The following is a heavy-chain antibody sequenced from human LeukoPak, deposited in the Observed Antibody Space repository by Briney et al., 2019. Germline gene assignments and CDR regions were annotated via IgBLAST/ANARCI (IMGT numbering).Heavy chain of an antibody. CDR1: GGSISSSNW. Sequence: PSGTLSLTCAVSGGSISSSNWWSWVRQAPGKGLEWVANIKGDGSEKYYVDSVKGRFTISRDNAKNPLDLQMNSLRAEDTAVYYCARRYFDYWGQGTLVTVSS. V-gene: IGHV3-7*03. J-gene: IGHJ4*02. CDR3: ARRYFDY. CDR2: IKGDGSEK.